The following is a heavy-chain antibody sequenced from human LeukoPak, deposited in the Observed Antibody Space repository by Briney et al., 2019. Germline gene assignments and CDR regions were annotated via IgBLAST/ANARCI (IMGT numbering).Heavy chain of an antibody. V-gene: IGHV4-30-4*08. CDR2: IYYSGST. J-gene: IGHJ4*02. Sequence: SETLSLTCTVSGGSISSGDYYWSWIRQPPGKGLEWIGYIYYSGSTYYNPSLKSRVTISVDTSKNQFSLKLSSVTAADTAVYYCARANYDFWSGYLFDYWGQGTLVTVSS. D-gene: IGHD3-3*01. CDR1: GGSISSGDYY. CDR3: ARANYDFWSGYLFDY.